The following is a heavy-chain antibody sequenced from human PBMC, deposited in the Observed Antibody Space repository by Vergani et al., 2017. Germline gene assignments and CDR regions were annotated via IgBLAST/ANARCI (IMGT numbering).Heavy chain of an antibody. V-gene: IGHV3-23*01. CDR3: AKDRGYCSGGSCYSGYFDY. J-gene: IGHJ4*02. CDR2: ISGSGGST. D-gene: IGHD2-15*01. Sequence: EVQLLESGGGLVQPGGSLRLSCAASGFTFSSDAMSWVRQAPGKGLEWVSAISGSGGSTYYADSVKGRFTISRDNSKNTLYLQMNSLRAESTAVYYCAKDRGYCSGGSCYSGYFDYWGQGTLVTVSS. CDR1: GFTFSSDA.